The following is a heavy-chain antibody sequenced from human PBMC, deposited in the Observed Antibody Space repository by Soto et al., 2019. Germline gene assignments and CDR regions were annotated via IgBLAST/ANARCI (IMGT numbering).Heavy chain of an antibody. CDR2: ISGSGGST. CDR3: AKTYYYDSSGHYCDY. D-gene: IGHD3-22*01. J-gene: IGHJ4*02. V-gene: IGHV3-23*01. Sequence: GGSLRLSCAASGFTFSSYAMSWVRQAPGKGLEWVSVISGSGGSTYYADSVKGRFTISRDNSKNTVYVQMNSLRAEDTAVYYCAKTYYYDSSGHYCDYWGQGTLVTVSS. CDR1: GFTFSSYA.